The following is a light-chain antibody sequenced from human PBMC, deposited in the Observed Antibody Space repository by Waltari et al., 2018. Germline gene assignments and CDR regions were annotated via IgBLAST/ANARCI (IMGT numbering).Light chain of an antibody. CDR1: SNNVGNQG. Sequence: QAGLTQPPSVSKGLRQTATLTCTGNSNNVGNQGALLLQQHQGRPPKLLSYRNNNRPSGISERFSASRSGNTASLTITGLQPEDEADYYCATWDISLNSHVFGTGTKVTVL. V-gene: IGLV10-54*04. J-gene: IGLJ1*01. CDR3: ATWDISLNSHV. CDR2: RNN.